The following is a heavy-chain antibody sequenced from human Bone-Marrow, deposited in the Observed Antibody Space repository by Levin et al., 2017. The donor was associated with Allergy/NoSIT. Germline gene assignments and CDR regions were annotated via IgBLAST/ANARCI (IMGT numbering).Heavy chain of an antibody. CDR2: ISSSSSTI. J-gene: IGHJ4*02. CDR3: ARGDYDSSGYYPLDY. CDR1: GFTFSSYS. V-gene: IGHV3-48*02. Sequence: GGSLRLSCAASGFTFSSYSMNWVRQAPGKGLEWVSYISSSSSTIYYADSVKGRFTISRDNAKNSLYLQMNSLRDEDTAVYYCARGDYDSSGYYPLDYWGQGTLVTVSS. D-gene: IGHD3-22*01.